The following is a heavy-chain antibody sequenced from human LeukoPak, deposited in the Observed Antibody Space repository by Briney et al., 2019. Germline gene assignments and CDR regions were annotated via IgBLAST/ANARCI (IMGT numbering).Heavy chain of an antibody. CDR2: IYYNGYT. V-gene: IGHV4-59*08. Sequence: SETLSLTCIVSGASITTYSWNWLRQPPGKGLEWIGYIYYNGYTDYNPSLKSRVTISVDTSKNQLSLHMSSVTASDSAIYYCARHRRNLNEDRFREGEPNFDYWGQGTLVTVSS. D-gene: IGHD1-14*01. J-gene: IGHJ4*02. CDR3: ARHRRNLNEDRFREGEPNFDY. CDR1: GASITTYS.